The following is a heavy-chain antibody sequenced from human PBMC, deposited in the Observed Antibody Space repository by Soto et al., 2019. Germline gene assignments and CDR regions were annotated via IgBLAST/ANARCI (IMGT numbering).Heavy chain of an antibody. CDR1: GGSVNGYY. D-gene: IGHD3-3*01. J-gene: IGHJ5*02. V-gene: IGHV4-34*01. CDR3: ATRITVFGLLIPPFDP. Sequence: ETLSLTCAVYGGSVNGYYWNWIRRPPGKGPEWIGEINHTGGTHYNPSLKSRVTMSVDTSKNQFSLRLSSVTAADTAIYYCATRITVFGLLIPPFDPWGRGTQVTVSS. CDR2: INHTGGT.